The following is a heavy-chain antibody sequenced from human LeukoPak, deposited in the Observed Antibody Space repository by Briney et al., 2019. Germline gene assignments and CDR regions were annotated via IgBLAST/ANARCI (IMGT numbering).Heavy chain of an antibody. J-gene: IGHJ4*02. D-gene: IGHD3-16*01. CDR3: ARAPSWGGLTSGSYYVDY. Sequence: ASVKVSCKASEYTFTNYDINWVRQATGQGLEWMGWMNPNSGNTGYAQKFQGRVTITRNTSISTAYMELSSLRSDDTAVYFCARAPSWGGLTSGSYYVDYWGQGALVTVSS. CDR1: EYTFTNYD. CDR2: MNPNSGNT. V-gene: IGHV1-8*03.